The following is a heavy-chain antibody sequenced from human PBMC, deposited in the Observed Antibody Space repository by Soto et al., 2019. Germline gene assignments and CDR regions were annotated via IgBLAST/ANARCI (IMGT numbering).Heavy chain of an antibody. V-gene: IGHV4-59*01. Sequence: QVQLQESGSGLVTPSETLSLTCRVSGGSISSYYWSWIRQPPGKGLEWIKYIYYSGSTNYYPSLKSRVTTTVDTSNNQFSLKLSPVAAADTAVYYCAREWVYQTYYYYAIDVWGQGTTVTVSS. CDR1: GGSISSYY. CDR3: AREWVYQTYYYYAIDV. J-gene: IGHJ6*02. D-gene: IGHD1-26*01. CDR2: IYYSGST.